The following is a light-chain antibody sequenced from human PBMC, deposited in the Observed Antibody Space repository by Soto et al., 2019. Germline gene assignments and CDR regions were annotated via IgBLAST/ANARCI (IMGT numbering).Light chain of an antibody. CDR2: KAS. V-gene: IGKV1-5*03. Sequence: DIQMTQSPSTLSASVGDRATITCRASQSISSWLAWYQQKPGKAPKLLIYKASSLESGVPSRFSGSGSGTEFILTISSLQPDDFATYYCQHYINFPVTFGQGTRLEIK. CDR1: QSISSW. J-gene: IGKJ5*01. CDR3: QHYINFPVT.